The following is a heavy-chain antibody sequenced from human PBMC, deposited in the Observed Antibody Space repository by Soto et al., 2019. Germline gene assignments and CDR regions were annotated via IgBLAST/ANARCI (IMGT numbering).Heavy chain of an antibody. Sequence: PSETLSLTCTVSGGSISSSSYYWGWIRQPPGKGLEWIGSIYYSGSTYYNPSLKSRVTISVDTSKNQFSLKLSSVTAADTAVYNCARHRGPPHYFDDSGQGTRVTVSS. D-gene: IGHD3-10*01. V-gene: IGHV4-39*01. J-gene: IGHJ4*02. CDR1: GGSISSSSYY. CDR3: ARHRGPPHYFDD. CDR2: IYYSGST.